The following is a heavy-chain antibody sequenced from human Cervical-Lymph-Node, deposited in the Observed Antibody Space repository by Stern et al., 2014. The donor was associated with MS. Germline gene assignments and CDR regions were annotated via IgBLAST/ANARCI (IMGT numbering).Heavy chain of an antibody. CDR1: GG. J-gene: IGHJ5*02. Sequence: QLVESGAVVKKSGSSVKVSCKASGGISWVRQAPGQGLEWMGGVLPFVGTSNYAQKFQGRVTITAEPSTNTVYLELNSLTSDDTAVYYCARGGGDTWFDPWGQGTLVTVSS. V-gene: IGHV1-69*01. CDR2: VLPFVGTS. D-gene: IGHD3-16*01. CDR3: ARGGGDTWFDP.